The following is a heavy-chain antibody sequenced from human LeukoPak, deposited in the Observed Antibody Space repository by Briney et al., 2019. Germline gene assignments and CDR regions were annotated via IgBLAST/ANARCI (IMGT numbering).Heavy chain of an antibody. CDR2: IWYDGSNE. J-gene: IGHJ4*02. V-gene: IGHV3-33*08. CDR1: GFTFSNYV. D-gene: IGHD3-22*01. CDR3: ATDYYDSSGPVDF. Sequence: GGSLRLSCAASGFTFSNYVIHWVRQAPGKGLKWVAVIWYDGSNEYYADSVKGRFTISRDNSKNTLYLQMNSLRAEDTAVYYCATDYYDSSGPVDFWGQGTQVTVSS.